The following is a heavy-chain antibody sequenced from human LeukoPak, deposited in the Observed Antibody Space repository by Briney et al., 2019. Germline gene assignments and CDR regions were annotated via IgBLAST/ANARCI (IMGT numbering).Heavy chain of an antibody. CDR3: ARGYMGATSCHDY. V-gene: IGHV1-2*04. J-gene: IGHJ4*02. CDR1: GYTFTGYY. CDR2: INPNSGGT. D-gene: IGHD1-26*01. Sequence: ASVKVSCKASGYTFTGYYMHWVRQAPGQGLEWMGWINPNSGGTNYAQKFQGWVTMTRDTSISTAYMELSRLRSDDTAVYYCARGYMGATSCHDYWGQGTLVTVSS.